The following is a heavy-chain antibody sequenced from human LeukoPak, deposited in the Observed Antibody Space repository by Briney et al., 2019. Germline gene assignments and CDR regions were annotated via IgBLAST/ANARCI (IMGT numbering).Heavy chain of an antibody. D-gene: IGHD4-17*01. CDR3: ARATYGDYDEYYFDY. CDR1: GFTFSSNY. CDR2: IYSGGST. V-gene: IGHV3-53*01. J-gene: IGHJ4*02. Sequence: PGGSLRLSCAASGFTFSSNYMSWVRQAPGKGLEWVSVIYSGGSTYYADSVKGRFTISRDNSKNTLYLQMNSLRAEDTAVYYCARATYGDYDEYYFDYWGQGTLVTVSS.